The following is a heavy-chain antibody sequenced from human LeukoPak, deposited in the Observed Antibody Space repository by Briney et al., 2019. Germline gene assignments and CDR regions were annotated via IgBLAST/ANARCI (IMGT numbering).Heavy chain of an antibody. D-gene: IGHD4-11*01. J-gene: IGHJ6*03. CDR3: ARVGHSYSNGYYYYMDV. CDR2: IYYSGST. Sequence: SETLSLTCTVSGGSISNYYWSWIRQPPGKGLGWIGYIYYSGSTTYNPSLKSRVTISVDTSKTQFSLKVSSVTAADTAVYYCARVGHSYSNGYYYYMDVWGKGTTVTVSS. CDR1: GGSISNYY. V-gene: IGHV4-59*01.